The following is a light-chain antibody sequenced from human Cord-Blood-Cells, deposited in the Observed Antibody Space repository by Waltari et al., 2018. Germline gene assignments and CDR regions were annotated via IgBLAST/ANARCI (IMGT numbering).Light chain of an antibody. CDR2: DVS. Sequence: QSALTHPASVSGSPGQSITISCTGPSSDVGGYHYVSWYQQHPGKAPKLMIYDVSKRPSGVSNRFSGSKSGNTASLTISGLQAEDEADYYCSSYTSSSTWVFGGGTKLTVL. J-gene: IGLJ3*02. CDR3: SSYTSSSTWV. CDR1: SSDVGGYHY. V-gene: IGLV2-14*01.